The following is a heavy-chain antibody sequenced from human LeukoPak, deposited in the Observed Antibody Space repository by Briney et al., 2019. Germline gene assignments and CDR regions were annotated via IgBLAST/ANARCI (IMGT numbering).Heavy chain of an antibody. J-gene: IGHJ3*02. V-gene: IGHV3-48*01. Sequence: GGSLRLSCAASGFTFSSYSMNWVRQAPGKGLEWVSYISSSSSTIYYADSVKGRFTISRDNAKNSLYLQMNSLRAEDTAVYYCTRGDYDDHLGDFDIWGQGTLVAVSS. CDR2: ISSSSSTI. CDR3: TRGDYDDHLGDFDI. CDR1: GFTFSSYS. D-gene: IGHD4-17*01.